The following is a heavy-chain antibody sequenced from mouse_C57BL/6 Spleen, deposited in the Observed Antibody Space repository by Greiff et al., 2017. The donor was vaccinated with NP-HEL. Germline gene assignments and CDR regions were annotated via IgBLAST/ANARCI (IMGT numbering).Heavy chain of an antibody. CDR1: GFNIKDYY. J-gene: IGHJ1*03. V-gene: IGHV14-2*01. D-gene: IGHD1-1*01. Sequence: VQLQQSGAELVKPGASVKLSCTASGFNIKDYYMHWVKQRTEQGLEWIGRIDPEDGETKYAPKFQGKATITADTSSNTAYLQLSSLTSEDTAVYYWARDYYGSSLPWYFDVWGTGTTVTVSS. CDR2: IDPEDGET. CDR3: ARDYYGSSLPWYFDV.